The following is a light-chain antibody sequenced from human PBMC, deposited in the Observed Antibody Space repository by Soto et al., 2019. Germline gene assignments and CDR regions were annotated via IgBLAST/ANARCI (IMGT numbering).Light chain of an antibody. CDR3: QTWGTGIRA. J-gene: IGLJ2*01. CDR2: LNSDGSH. Sequence: QSVLTQSPSASASLGASVTLTCTLSSGHSSNAIAWHQQQPQKGPRFLMKLNSDGSHSKGDGIPDRFSGSSSGAERDLTISGLQSEDEADYYCQTWGTGIRAFGGGTKVTVL. V-gene: IGLV4-69*01. CDR1: SGHSSNA.